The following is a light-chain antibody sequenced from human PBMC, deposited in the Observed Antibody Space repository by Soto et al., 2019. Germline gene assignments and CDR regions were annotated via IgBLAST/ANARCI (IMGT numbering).Light chain of an antibody. CDR3: QQYGSSPLT. CDR2: GAS. Sequence: EIVMTHSPATLSVSPGERATLSCRASQSVSSSLAWYQQKPGQAPRLLIYGASTRATGIPAKFSGSGSGTEFTLTISSLQSEDFAVYYCQQYGSSPLTFGGGTKVDIK. V-gene: IGKV3D-15*01. J-gene: IGKJ4*01. CDR1: QSVSSS.